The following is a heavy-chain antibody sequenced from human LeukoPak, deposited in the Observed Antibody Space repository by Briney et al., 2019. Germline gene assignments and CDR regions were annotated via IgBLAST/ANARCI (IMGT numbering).Heavy chain of an antibody. CDR1: GYTFNSHG. D-gene: IGHD3-22*01. Sequence: ASVKVSCKASGYTFNSHGISWVRQAPGQGLEWMRWICAYIGNTNYAQKLQGRVTMTTDTSTSTAYMELRSLRSDDTAVYYCARDQYYDSKGWFDPWGQGTLVTVSS. CDR2: ICAYIGNT. V-gene: IGHV1-18*01. CDR3: ARDQYYDSKGWFDP. J-gene: IGHJ5*02.